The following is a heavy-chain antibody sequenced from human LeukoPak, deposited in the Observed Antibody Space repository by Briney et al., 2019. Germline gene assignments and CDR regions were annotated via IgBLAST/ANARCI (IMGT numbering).Heavy chain of an antibody. CDR2: ISYDGSNK. V-gene: IGHV3-30*18. D-gene: IGHD3-3*01. J-gene: IGHJ5*02. CDR3: AKENSKLYYDFWSGYYKGGWFDP. Sequence: PGGSLRLSCAASGFTFSSYGMQWVRQAPGKGLEWVAVISYDGSNKYYADSVKGRFTISRDNSKNTLYLQMNSLRAEDTAVYYCAKENSKLYYDFWSGYYKGGWFDPWGQGTLVTVSS. CDR1: GFTFSSYG.